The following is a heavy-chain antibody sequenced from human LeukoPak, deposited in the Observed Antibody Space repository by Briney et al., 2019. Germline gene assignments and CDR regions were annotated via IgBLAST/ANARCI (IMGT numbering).Heavy chain of an antibody. CDR2: ISYDGSNK. V-gene: IGHV3-30-3*01. D-gene: IGHD6-19*01. CDR1: GFTFSSYA. CDR3: ARGDSSGWYYFDY. Sequence: GGSLRLSCAASGFTFSSYAMHWVRQAPGKGLEWVAVISYDGSNKYYADSVKGRFTISRDNSKNTLYLQMNSLRAEDTAVYYCARGDSSGWYYFDYWGQGTLVTVSS. J-gene: IGHJ4*02.